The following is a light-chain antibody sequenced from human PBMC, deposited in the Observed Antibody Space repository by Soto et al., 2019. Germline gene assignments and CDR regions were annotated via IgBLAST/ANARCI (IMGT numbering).Light chain of an antibody. CDR2: EVS. V-gene: IGLV2-14*01. CDR3: SSYTSSGTLVV. CDR1: SSDIGGYKY. Sequence: QSALTQPASVSGSPGQSITISCTGTSSDIGGYKYVSWYQQHPGKAPKLMIFEVSNRPSGVSNRFSGSKSGNTASLTISGLHADDEADYYCSSYTSSGTLVVFGGGTKLTVL. J-gene: IGLJ2*01.